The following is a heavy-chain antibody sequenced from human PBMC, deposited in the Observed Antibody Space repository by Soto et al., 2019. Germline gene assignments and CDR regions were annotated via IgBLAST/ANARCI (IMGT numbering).Heavy chain of an antibody. V-gene: IGHV3-53*01. CDR2: IYSGGST. D-gene: IGHD3-10*02. CDR3: ARHIMLGNWFDP. CDR1: GFTVSSNY. J-gene: IGHJ5*02. Sequence: GGSLRLSCAASGFTVSSNYMSWVRQAPGKGLEWVSVIYSGGSTYYADSVKGRFTISRDNSKNTLYLQMNSLKAEDTAVYYCARHIMLGNWFDPWGQGTLVTVSS.